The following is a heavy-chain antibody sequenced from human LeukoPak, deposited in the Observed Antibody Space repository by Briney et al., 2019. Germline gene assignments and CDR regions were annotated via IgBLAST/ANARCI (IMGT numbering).Heavy chain of an antibody. D-gene: IGHD3-22*01. CDR3: ARDYYDSSGYYHVGYFDY. J-gene: IGHJ4*02. Sequence: QAGGSLGLSCAASGFTFSSYWMSWVRQAPGKGLEWVANIKQDGSEKYYVDSVKGRFTISRDNAKNSLYLQMNSLRAEDTAVYCCARDYYDSSGYYHVGYFDYWGQGTLVTVSS. CDR2: IKQDGSEK. CDR1: GFTFSSYW. V-gene: IGHV3-7*01.